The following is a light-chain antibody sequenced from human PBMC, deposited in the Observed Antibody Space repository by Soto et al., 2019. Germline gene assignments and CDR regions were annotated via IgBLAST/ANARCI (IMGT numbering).Light chain of an antibody. Sequence: QSVLTQPPSVSGAPGQRVTISCTGSSSNIGTGYDVHWYQQFPGTAPKLLIYDNNNRPSGVPDRFSGSKSGTSASLAITGLQAEDEADYYCQSYDSSLSGPVFGGGTKLTVL. J-gene: IGLJ2*01. CDR3: QSYDSSLSGPV. V-gene: IGLV1-40*01. CDR2: DNN. CDR1: SSNIGTGYD.